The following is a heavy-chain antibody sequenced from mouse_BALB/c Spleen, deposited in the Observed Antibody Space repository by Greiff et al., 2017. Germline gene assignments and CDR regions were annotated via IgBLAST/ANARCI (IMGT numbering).Heavy chain of an antibody. CDR3: ARFIEGFAY. CDR1: GFTFSSYA. Sequence: EVMLVESGGGLVKPGGSLKLSCAASGFTFSSYAMSWVRQSPEKRLEWVAEISSGGSYTYYPDTVTGRFTISRDNAKNTLYLEMSSLRSEDTAMYYCARFIEGFAYWGQGTLVTVSA. CDR2: ISSGGSYT. V-gene: IGHV5-9-4*01. D-gene: IGHD1-2*01. J-gene: IGHJ3*01.